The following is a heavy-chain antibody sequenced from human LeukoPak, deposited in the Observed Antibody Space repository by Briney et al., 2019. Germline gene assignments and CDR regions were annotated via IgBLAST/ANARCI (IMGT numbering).Heavy chain of an antibody. CDR1: GYTFTGYY. D-gene: IGHD6-19*01. J-gene: IGHJ4*02. Sequence: GASVKVSCKASGYTFTGYYIHSVRQAPGQGLEWMGWINPNSGGTNYAQKLQGRVTMTRDTSISTANMELSRLRSDDRAGYFFATSAGIAVAVFFDYGGQGPLVPVSS. CDR3: ATSAGIAVAVFFDY. CDR2: INPNSGGT. V-gene: IGHV1-2*02.